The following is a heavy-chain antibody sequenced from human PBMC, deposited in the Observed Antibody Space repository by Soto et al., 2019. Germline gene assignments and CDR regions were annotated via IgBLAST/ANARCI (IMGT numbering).Heavy chain of an antibody. V-gene: IGHV2-5*02. Sequence: QITLKESGPTLVQPTQTLTVTCSFSGFSLSTSGVGVGWIRQPPGKALEWLALIYWDNDKRYSPSLKSRLTSTKDTSKNQVVITMTNMDPVDTATYYCAHRLCDSSCYWDVGYFDSWGQGTLVTVSS. J-gene: IGHJ4*02. CDR3: AHRLCDSSCYWDVGYFDS. D-gene: IGHD3-22*01. CDR1: GFSLSTSGVG. CDR2: IYWDNDK.